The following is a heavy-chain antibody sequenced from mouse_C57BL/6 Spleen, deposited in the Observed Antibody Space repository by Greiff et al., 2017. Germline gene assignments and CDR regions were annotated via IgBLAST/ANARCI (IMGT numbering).Heavy chain of an antibody. CDR1: GHTFTDYN. J-gene: IGHJ4*01. CDR2: INPNNGGT. D-gene: IGHD5-1*01. Sequence: VQLQQSGPELVKPGASVKMSCKASGHTFTDYNMHWVKQSPGQSLEWIGYINPNNGGTSYNQKFKGKATLTVNKSSSTAYMELRSLTSEDSAVYYCARGRVRGSYDAMDYRGQGTSVTVSS. V-gene: IGHV1-22*01. CDR3: ARGRVRGSYDAMDY.